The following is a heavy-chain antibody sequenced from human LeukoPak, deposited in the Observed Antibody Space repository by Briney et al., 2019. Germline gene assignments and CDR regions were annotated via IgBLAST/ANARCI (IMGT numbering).Heavy chain of an antibody. CDR2: IYTSENT. D-gene: IGHD4-17*01. CDR3: AREADYGDYSKSFYYMDV. CDR1: GGYIGSYY. V-gene: IGHV4-4*07. Sequence: PSETLSLTCTVSGGYIGSYYWSWIRQPAGKGLEWIGRIYTSENTEYNPSLKSRVTMSVDMSTSQFSLRLTSVTAADTAVYYCAREADYGDYSKSFYYMDVGGKGTTVTVSS. J-gene: IGHJ6*03.